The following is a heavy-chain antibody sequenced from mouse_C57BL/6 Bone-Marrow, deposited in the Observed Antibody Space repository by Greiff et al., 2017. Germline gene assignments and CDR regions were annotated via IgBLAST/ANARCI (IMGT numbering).Heavy chain of an antibody. Sequence: VQLQQPGAELVKPGASVKLSCKASGYTFTSYWMQWVKQRPGQGLEWIGEIDPSDSYTNYNQKFKGKATLTVDTSSSTAYMQLSSLTSEDSAVYYCASGKVPFAYWGQGTLVTVSA. CDR3: ASGKVPFAY. V-gene: IGHV1-50*01. CDR1: GYTFTSYW. J-gene: IGHJ3*01. CDR2: IDPSDSYT.